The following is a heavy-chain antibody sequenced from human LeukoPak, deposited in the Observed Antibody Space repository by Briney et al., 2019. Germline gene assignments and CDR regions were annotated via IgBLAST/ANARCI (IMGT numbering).Heavy chain of an antibody. D-gene: IGHD6-13*01. CDR3: ARDSSSWYGFYYYYGMDV. Sequence: ASVKVSCKASGYTFTGYYMHWVRQAPGQGLEWMGWISPNSGGTNYAQKFQGRVTMTRDTSISTAYMELSRLRSDDTAVYYCARDSSSWYGFYYYYGMDVWGQGTTVTVSS. J-gene: IGHJ6*02. V-gene: IGHV1-2*02. CDR2: ISPNSGGT. CDR1: GYTFTGYY.